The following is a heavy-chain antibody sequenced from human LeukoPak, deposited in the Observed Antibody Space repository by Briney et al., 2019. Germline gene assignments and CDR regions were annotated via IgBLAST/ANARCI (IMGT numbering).Heavy chain of an antibody. CDR2: IYSGGST. J-gene: IGHJ6*02. Sequence: GGSLRLSCAASGFTVSSNYMSWFRQAPGKGLKWVSVIYSGGSTYYADSVKGRFTISRDNSKNTLYLQMNSLRAEDTAVYYCARLLRKVPYGMDVWGQGTTVTVSS. CDR1: GFTVSSNY. V-gene: IGHV3-53*01. CDR3: ARLLRKVPYGMDV. D-gene: IGHD1-26*01.